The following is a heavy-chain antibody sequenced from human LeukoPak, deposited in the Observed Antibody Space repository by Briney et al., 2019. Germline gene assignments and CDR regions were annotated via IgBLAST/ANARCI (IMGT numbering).Heavy chain of an antibody. Sequence: PSETLSLTCTVSGGSISSSSYYWGWIRQPPGKGLEWIGSIYYSGSTYYNPSLKSRVTISVDTSKNQFSLKLSSVTAADTAVYHCARSHTTYYYYGMDVWGQGTTVTVSS. V-gene: IGHV4-39*01. D-gene: IGHD1-26*01. J-gene: IGHJ6*02. CDR3: ARSHTTYYYYGMDV. CDR2: IYYSGST. CDR1: GGSISSSSYY.